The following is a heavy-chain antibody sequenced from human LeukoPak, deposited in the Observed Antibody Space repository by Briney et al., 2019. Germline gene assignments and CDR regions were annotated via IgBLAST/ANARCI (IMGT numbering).Heavy chain of an antibody. J-gene: IGHJ5*02. D-gene: IGHD3-16*01. V-gene: IGHV1-69*05. CDR3: AREGTSQLGNWFDP. CDR1: GGTFSSYA. CDR2: IIPIFGTA. Sequence: SVKVSCKASGGTFSSYAISWVRQAPGQGLEWMGGIIPIFGTANYAQKFQGRVTITTDESTSTAYMELSSLRSEDTAVYYCAREGTSQLGNWFDPWGQGTLVTVSS.